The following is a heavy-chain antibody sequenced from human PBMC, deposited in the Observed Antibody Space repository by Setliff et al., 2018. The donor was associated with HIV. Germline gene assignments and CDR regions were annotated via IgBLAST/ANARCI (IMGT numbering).Heavy chain of an antibody. V-gene: IGHV1-18*01. CDR3: ARFRKFQLVGALDY. CDR2: ISTYNGNT. CDR1: GYTFISYG. D-gene: IGHD1-26*01. J-gene: IGHJ4*02. Sequence: ASVKVSCKTSGYTFISYGVTWVRQVPGQGLEWVGWISTYNGNTNYAQKFQGRVTMTTDTSTSAAYLELRSLRSDDTAIYYCARFRKFQLVGALDYWGQGTLVTVSS.